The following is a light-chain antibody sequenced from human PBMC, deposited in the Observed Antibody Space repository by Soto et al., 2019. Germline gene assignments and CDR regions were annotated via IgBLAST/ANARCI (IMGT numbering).Light chain of an antibody. J-gene: IGLJ1*01. CDR3: SSYAGSNNYV. Sequence: QSALTQPPSASGSPGQSVTISCTGTSSDVGGYNYVSWYQQHPGKAPKLMIYEVSKRPSGVPDRFSGSKSGNPASLTVSGLQAEDEADYYCSSYAGSNNYVFGTGT. CDR1: SSDVGGYNY. CDR2: EVS. V-gene: IGLV2-8*01.